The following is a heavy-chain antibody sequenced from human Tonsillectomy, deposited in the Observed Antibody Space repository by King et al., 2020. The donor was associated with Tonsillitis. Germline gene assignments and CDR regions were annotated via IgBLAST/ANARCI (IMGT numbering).Heavy chain of an antibody. CDR3: AKDMGYSSNWYLSYQSNYMDV. CDR2: ITGSSDST. V-gene: IGHV3-23*04. Sequence: VQLVESGGGLVQPGGSLRLSCAASGFIFRSYAMSWVRQAPGKGLEWVSAITGSSDSTYYAASVKGRFTVSRDNSRDTLHLTMNSLRAEDTAVYYCAKDMGYSSNWYLSYQSNYMDVWGKGTTVTVSS. CDR1: GFIFRSYA. J-gene: IGHJ6*03. D-gene: IGHD6-13*01.